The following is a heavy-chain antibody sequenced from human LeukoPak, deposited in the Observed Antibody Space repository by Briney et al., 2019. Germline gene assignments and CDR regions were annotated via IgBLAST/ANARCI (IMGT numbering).Heavy chain of an antibody. D-gene: IGHD3-10*01. J-gene: IGHJ6*02. V-gene: IGHV3-11*01. Sequence: GGSLRLSCAASGFTFSDYYMSWIRQAPGKGLEWVSYISSSGSTIYYADSVKGRFTISRDNAKNSLYLQMNSLRAEDTALYYCAKDKSYYGSRITLGMDVWGQGTTVTVSS. CDR1: GFTFSDYY. CDR3: AKDKSYYGSRITLGMDV. CDR2: ISSSGSTI.